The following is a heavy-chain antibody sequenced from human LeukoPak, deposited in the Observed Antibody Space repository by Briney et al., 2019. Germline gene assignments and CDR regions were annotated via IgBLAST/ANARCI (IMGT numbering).Heavy chain of an antibody. D-gene: IGHD1-26*01. CDR2: FWGRCGST. V-gene: IGHV3-23*01. Sequence: GSLRLPCAASGFTLSSYAMSWVRQAPGKGLGWVSAFWGRCGSTYYADSVKGRFTISRDYSKNTLYLQMNSLRAEDTAVYYCAKDSGMWELLSPFYYYGMDVWGQGTTVTVSS. CDR1: GFTLSSYA. CDR3: AKDSGMWELLSPFYYYGMDV. J-gene: IGHJ6*02.